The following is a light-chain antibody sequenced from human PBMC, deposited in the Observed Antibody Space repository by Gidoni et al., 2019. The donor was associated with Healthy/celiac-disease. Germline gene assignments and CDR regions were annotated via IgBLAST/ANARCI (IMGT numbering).Light chain of an antibody. CDR1: QSISSY. J-gene: IGKJ4*01. V-gene: IGKV1-39*01. CDR3: QQSYSTPLT. Sequence: DIQMTQSPSSLSASVGDRVTITCRASQSISSYLNWYQQKPGKAPKLLTYAASSLQSGVPSRFSGSGSGTDFTLTISSLQPEDFATYYCQQSYSTPLTFXGXTKVXIK. CDR2: AAS.